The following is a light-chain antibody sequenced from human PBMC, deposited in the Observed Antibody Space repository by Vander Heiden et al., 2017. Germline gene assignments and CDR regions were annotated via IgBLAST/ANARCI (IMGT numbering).Light chain of an antibody. CDR3: QQYYTTPYT. CDR1: QSVLYSSNNKNY. Sequence: DIVMTQSPDSLAVSLGERATINCKSSQSVLYSSNNKNYLVWYQQKPGQSPKLLIYWASTRESGVPDRFSGSASGTDFTLTISSLQAEDVAVYYCQQYYTTPYTFGQGTKLEIK. V-gene: IGKV4-1*01. CDR2: WAS. J-gene: IGKJ2*01.